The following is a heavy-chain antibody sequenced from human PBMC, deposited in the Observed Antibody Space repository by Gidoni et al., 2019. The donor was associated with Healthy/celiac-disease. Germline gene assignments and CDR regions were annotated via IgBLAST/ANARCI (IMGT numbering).Heavy chain of an antibody. V-gene: IGHV1-69*01. CDR2: IIPILGTA. CDR1: AGPFRSYA. CDR3: ARAGGEMNIVVPHYGMDV. Sequence: QVQLVQSGAEVTKPGSSVKVSCKASAGPFRSYAISWVRQAPGQGLEWMGGIIPILGTANYAKKCQGRVTITADESTSTAYMELSSLRSEDTAVYYCARAGGEMNIVVPHYGMDVWGQGTTVTVSS. J-gene: IGHJ6*02. D-gene: IGHD2-15*01.